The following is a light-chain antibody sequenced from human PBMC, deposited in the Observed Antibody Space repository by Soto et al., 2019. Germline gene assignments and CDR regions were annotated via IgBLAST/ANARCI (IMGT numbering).Light chain of an antibody. V-gene: IGKV3-15*01. CDR1: QSVSSTY. J-gene: IGKJ5*01. CDR2: GAS. Sequence: EIVLTHFPGPLSLSAGERATLSCRASQSVSSTYLAWYQQKPGQAPRLLFYGASTRATGLPARFSGTGSGTEFTLTINSLQAEDSAVYYCQQYYNWPRTFGQGTRLEIK. CDR3: QQYYNWPRT.